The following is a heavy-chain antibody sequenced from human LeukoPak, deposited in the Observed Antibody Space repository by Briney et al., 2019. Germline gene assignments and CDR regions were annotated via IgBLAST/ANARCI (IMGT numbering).Heavy chain of an antibody. CDR2: IYYSGST. J-gene: IGHJ4*02. CDR1: GDSITRNY. D-gene: IGHD6-6*01. CDR3: AREEQLDYFDY. Sequence: SETLSLTSTVPGDSITRNYWSSIRQPPGKGLGWSGYIYYSGSTNYYPSLKSRVTISVDTSKNQFSLKLSSVTAADTAVYYCAREEQLDYFDYWGQGTLVTVSS. V-gene: IGHV4-59*01.